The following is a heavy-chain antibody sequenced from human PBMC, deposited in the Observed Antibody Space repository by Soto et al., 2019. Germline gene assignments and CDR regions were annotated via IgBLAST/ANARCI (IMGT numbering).Heavy chain of an antibody. Sequence: QVQLVESGGGVVQPGRSLRLSCAASGFTFSTYGMHWVRQAPGKGLEWVALISFDGTDKYYADSVKGRLTISRDNSKNTLYLQMNSLRVEDTATYYSAKDQGRDLPYLDYWGQGTLVTASS. D-gene: IGHD3-10*01. CDR2: ISFDGTDK. CDR3: AKDQGRDLPYLDY. CDR1: GFTFSTYG. J-gene: IGHJ4*02. V-gene: IGHV3-30*18.